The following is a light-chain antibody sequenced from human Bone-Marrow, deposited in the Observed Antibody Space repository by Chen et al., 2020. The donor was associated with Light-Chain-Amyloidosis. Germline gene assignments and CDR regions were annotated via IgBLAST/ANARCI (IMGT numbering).Light chain of an antibody. CDR2: DDS. V-gene: IGLV3-21*02. Sequence: SYVLTQPSSVSVAPGQPAKIAGGGNNIGSTSVHWYQQTPGQAPLLVVYDDSDRPSGIPERLSGSNSGNTATLTISRVEAGDEADYYCQVWDRSSDRPVFGGGTKLTVL. CDR3: QVWDRSSDRPV. J-gene: IGLJ3*02. CDR1: NIGSTS.